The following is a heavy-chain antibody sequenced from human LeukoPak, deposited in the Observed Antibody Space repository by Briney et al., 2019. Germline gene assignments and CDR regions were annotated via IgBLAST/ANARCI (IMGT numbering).Heavy chain of an antibody. CDR3: ARIEVKLVRGVND. Sequence: SETLSLTRTLSGGNISSGGYYSSSIRHHPRKGLELIVYISYNGNTYYNPSLKTRLTISVNTSQNQFCLNVSSVTPAATAGYYCARIEVKLVRGVNDWGQGTLVT. V-gene: IGHV4-31*03. CDR2: ISYNGNT. CDR1: GGNISSGGYY. J-gene: IGHJ4*02. D-gene: IGHD3-10*01.